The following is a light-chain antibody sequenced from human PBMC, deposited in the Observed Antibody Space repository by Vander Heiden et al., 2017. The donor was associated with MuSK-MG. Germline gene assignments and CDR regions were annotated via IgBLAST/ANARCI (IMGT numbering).Light chain of an antibody. J-gene: IGKJ4*01. CDR1: QSISSW. CDR3: QQYNNYPLT. V-gene: IGKV1-5*03. CDR2: KAS. Sequence: DIQMTQSPSTLSASVGDTVTITCRASQSISSWLAWYQQKPGKVPKLVIYKASSLESGVPLRFSGSGSGTEFTLTISSLQPDDFATYYCQQYNNYPLTFGGGTKVEIK.